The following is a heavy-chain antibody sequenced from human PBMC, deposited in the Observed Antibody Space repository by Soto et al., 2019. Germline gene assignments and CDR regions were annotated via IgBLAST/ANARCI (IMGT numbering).Heavy chain of an antibody. CDR3: ARGITMVRGVIGWFYP. D-gene: IGHD3-10*01. V-gene: IGHV4-59*01. J-gene: IGHJ5*02. CDR1: GGSISSYY. Sequence: AETLSLTCTVSGGSISSYYWSWIRQPPGKGLECIGYIYYSGSTNYNPSLKSRVTISVDTTKNQFSLKLSSVTAADTAVYYWARGITMVRGVIGWFYPWGQGTLVTVSS. CDR2: IYYSGST.